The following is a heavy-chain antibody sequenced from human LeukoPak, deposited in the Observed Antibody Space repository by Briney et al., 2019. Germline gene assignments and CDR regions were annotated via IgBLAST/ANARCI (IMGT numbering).Heavy chain of an antibody. Sequence: PGRSLRLSCAASGFTFSSYAMHWVRQAPGKGLEWVAVISYDGSNEYYADSVKGRFTISRDNSKNTLYLQMNSLRAEDTAVYYCARDLVGIVNNAFDIWGQGTMVTVSS. D-gene: IGHD3-22*01. CDR2: ISYDGSNE. CDR3: ARDLVGIVNNAFDI. V-gene: IGHV3-30-3*01. CDR1: GFTFSSYA. J-gene: IGHJ3*02.